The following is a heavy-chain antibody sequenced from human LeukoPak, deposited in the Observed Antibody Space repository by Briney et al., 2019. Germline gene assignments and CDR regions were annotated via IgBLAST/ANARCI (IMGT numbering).Heavy chain of an antibody. CDR3: ARAISRTLFGVVIRGFRGHWFDP. CDR1: GYTFTGYY. D-gene: IGHD3-3*01. V-gene: IGHV1-2*02. CDR2: INPNSGGT. J-gene: IGHJ5*02. Sequence: GASVKVSCKASGYTFTGYYMHWVRQAPGQGLEWMGWINPNSGGTNYAQKFQGRVTMTRDTSISTAYMELSRLRSDDTAVYYCARAISRTLFGVVIRGFRGHWFDPWGQGTLVTVSS.